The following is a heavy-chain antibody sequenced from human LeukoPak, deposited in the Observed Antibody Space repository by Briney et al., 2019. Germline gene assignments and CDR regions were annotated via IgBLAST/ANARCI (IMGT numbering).Heavy chain of an antibody. CDR1: GFTFSDYY. Sequence: GGSLRLSCAASGFTFSDYYMSWIRQAPGKGLEWVSYISSSGSTIYYADSVKGRFTISRDNAKNSLYLQMNSLRAEDTAVYYCARDFRSSWWFGEGYYYYYMDVWGKGTTVTISS. CDR2: ISSSGSTI. J-gene: IGHJ6*03. D-gene: IGHD3-10*01. CDR3: ARDFRSSWWFGEGYYYYYMDV. V-gene: IGHV3-11*01.